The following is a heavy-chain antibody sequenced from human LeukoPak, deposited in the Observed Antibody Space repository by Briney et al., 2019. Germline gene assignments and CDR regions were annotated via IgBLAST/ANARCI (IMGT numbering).Heavy chain of an antibody. CDR2: ISGSGGST. D-gene: IGHD3-9*01. Sequence: PGRSLRLSCAASGFTFSSYAMHWVRQAPGKGLEWVSAISGSGGSTYYADSVKGRFTVSRDNFENTLYLQMNSLRAEDRAVYYCAKRWDDILSGFDYWGQGTLVIVSS. CDR3: AKRWDDILSGFDY. V-gene: IGHV3-23*01. J-gene: IGHJ4*02. CDR1: GFTFSSYA.